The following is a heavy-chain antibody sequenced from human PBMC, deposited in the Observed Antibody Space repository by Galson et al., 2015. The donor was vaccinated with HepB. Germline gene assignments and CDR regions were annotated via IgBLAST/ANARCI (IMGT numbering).Heavy chain of an antibody. J-gene: IGHJ4*02. CDR2: ISAYNGNT. Sequence: SVKVSCKASGYTFTSYGISWVRQAPGQGLEWMGWISAYNGNTNYAQKLQGRVTMTTDTSTSTAYMELRSLRSDDTAVYYCARESLGVRSYYDSSGYPQFDYWGQGTLVTVSS. D-gene: IGHD3-22*01. V-gene: IGHV1-18*01. CDR3: ARESLGVRSYYDSSGYPQFDY. CDR1: GYTFTSYG.